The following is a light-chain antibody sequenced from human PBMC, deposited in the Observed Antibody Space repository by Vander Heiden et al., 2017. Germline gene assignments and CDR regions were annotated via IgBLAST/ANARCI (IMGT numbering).Light chain of an antibody. CDR1: SSDVGGYNY. J-gene: IGLJ3*02. CDR2: EVS. V-gene: IGLV2-14*01. CDR3: TSYTRRSTWV. Sequence: QSALTQPASVSAPPGQSITISCTGTSSDVGGYNYVSWYQQHPGKTPKLMIYEVSNRPSGVSNRFSGSKSGNTASLTISGLQAEDEADYYCTSYTRRSTWVFGGGTKLTVL.